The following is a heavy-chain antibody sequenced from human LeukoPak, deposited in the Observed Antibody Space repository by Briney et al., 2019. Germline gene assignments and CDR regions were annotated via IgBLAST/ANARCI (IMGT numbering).Heavy chain of an antibody. CDR1: GFTFSGHA. CDR3: ASDLMWGFDY. CDR2: IGDDGRDQ. Sequence: PGGSLRPSCAASGFTFSGHAMHWVRQTPGVGLEWLAIIGDDGRDQHYTDSVKGRFTISRDNSKNTLFLQLNSLTPEDTALYLCASDLMWGFDYWGQGTLVTVSS. D-gene: IGHD2-21*01. J-gene: IGHJ4*02. V-gene: IGHV3-30*02.